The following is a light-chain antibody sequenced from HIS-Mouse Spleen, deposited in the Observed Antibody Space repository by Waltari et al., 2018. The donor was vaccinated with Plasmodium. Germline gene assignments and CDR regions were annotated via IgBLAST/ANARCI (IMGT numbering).Light chain of an antibody. Sequence: SYDLTQPPPVSVPPGQTASITSPGDALPTKYAYWYQKKSGQAPVLVIYEDSKRPSGIPERFSGSSSGTMATLTISGAQVEDEADYYCYSTDSSGNHRVFGGGTKLTVL. CDR3: YSTDSSGNHRV. CDR2: EDS. V-gene: IGLV3-10*01. CDR1: ALPTKY. J-gene: IGLJ3*02.